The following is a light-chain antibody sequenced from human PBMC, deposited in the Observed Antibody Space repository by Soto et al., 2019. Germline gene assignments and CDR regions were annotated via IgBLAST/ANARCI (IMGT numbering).Light chain of an antibody. CDR2: DVS. CDR1: QNISNY. V-gene: IGKV3-11*01. CDR3: QQRSNWTRT. Sequence: VLTQSPATLSLSQGNSATLSCRASQNISNYLIWYKQKTGQAPRILIYDVSNRAAGIPDRFSGSGSGTDVNLTISRLEHEDFAVYYCQQRSNWTRTCGQGTKVDI. J-gene: IGKJ1*01.